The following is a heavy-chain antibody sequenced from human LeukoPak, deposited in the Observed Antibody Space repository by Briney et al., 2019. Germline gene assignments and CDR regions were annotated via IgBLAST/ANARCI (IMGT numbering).Heavy chain of an antibody. Sequence: RASVKVSCKASGYTFTSYGISWVRQAPGQGLEWMGWISAYNGNANYAQKLQGRVTMTTDTSTSTAYMELRSLRSDDTAVYYCARDVSAGNSEFFDYWGQGTLVTVSS. J-gene: IGHJ4*02. CDR1: GYTFTSYG. V-gene: IGHV1-18*01. CDR3: ARDVSAGNSEFFDY. CDR2: ISAYNGNA. D-gene: IGHD4-23*01.